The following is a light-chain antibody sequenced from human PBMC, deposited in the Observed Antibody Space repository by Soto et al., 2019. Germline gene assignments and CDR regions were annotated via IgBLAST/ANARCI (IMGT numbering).Light chain of an antibody. V-gene: IGLV7-46*01. CDR2: DTT. CDR3: LHSYNCPSV. Sequence: QAVVTQEPSLTVSPGGTVTLTCGSSTGAVTNGHYPYWFQQKPGQAPRTLIYDTTNRHSWTPARFSGSLLGGKAALTLSGAQPEYEAEYYRLHSYNCPSVFGTGIKVT. CDR1: TGAVTNGHY. J-gene: IGLJ1*01.